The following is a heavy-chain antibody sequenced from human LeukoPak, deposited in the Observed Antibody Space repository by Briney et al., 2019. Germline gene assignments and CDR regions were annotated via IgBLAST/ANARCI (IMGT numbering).Heavy chain of an antibody. J-gene: IGHJ4*02. CDR3: ARWEGVSDYDFDY. CDR2: INHSGST. V-gene: IGHV4-34*01. D-gene: IGHD1-26*01. CDR1: GGSFSGYY. Sequence: PSETLSLTCAVYGGSFSGYYWSWIRQPPGKGLEWIGEINHSGSTNYNPSLKSRVTITVDTSKNQFSLKLSSVTAADTAVYSCARWEGVSDYDFDYWGQGTLVTVSS.